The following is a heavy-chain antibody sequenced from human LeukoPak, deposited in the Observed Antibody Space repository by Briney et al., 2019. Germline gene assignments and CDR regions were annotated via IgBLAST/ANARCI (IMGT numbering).Heavy chain of an antibody. D-gene: IGHD2-15*01. CDR3: ARDFFHGHCSGLTCFLLDS. V-gene: IGHV1-18*01. Sequence: ASVKVSXKASGYTFTSYGITWVRQAPGQGLEWMGWISAYNGNTNYAQKFQGRLTMTTDTSTNTAYMELRSLRPDDTAVYYCARDFFHGHCSGLTCFLLDSWGQGSLVTVSS. CDR2: ISAYNGNT. J-gene: IGHJ4*02. CDR1: GYTFTSYG.